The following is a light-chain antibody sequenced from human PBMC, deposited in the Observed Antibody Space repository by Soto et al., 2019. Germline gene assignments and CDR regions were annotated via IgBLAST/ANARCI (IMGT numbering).Light chain of an antibody. CDR3: SSYTTNSAPFV. J-gene: IGLJ1*01. CDR1: SSDIGADNY. Sequence: QSVLTQPASVSGSPGQSITISRAGASSDIGADNYVSWYQQHPGKAPKLIIYEVTNRPSGVSNRFSGSKSGNTASLTISGLQADDEADYYCSSYTTNSAPFVFGTGTKVTVL. CDR2: EVT. V-gene: IGLV2-14*01.